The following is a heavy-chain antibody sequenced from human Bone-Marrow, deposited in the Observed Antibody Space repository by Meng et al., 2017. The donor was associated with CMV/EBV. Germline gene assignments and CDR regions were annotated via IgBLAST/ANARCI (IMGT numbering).Heavy chain of an antibody. Sequence: GESLKISCAASGFTFNSYAMHWVRQAPGKGLEWVSVISYDGSKKYYADSVKGRFTISRDNSKNTLYLQMNSLRVEDTAVYYCGRDVGYCSSTSCPGRGAYYYYGMGVWGQGTTVTVSS. CDR3: GRDVGYCSSTSCPGRGAYYYYGMGV. CDR2: ISYDGSKK. V-gene: IGHV3-30-3*01. CDR1: GFTFNSYA. J-gene: IGHJ6*02. D-gene: IGHD2-2*01.